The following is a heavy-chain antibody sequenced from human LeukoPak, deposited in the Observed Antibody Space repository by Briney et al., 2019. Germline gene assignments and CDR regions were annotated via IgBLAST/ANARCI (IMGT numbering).Heavy chain of an antibody. J-gene: IGHJ4*02. Sequence: PGGSLRLSCAASGFTFSSYAMSWVRQAPGKGLEWVSAISGSGGSTYYADSVKGRFTISRDNSKNTLYLQMNSLRAEDTAVYYCAKVIRWVVVVPAATMGFDYWGQGTLVTVSS. CDR3: AKVIRWVVVVPAATMGFDY. CDR2: ISGSGGST. D-gene: IGHD2-2*01. V-gene: IGHV3-23*01. CDR1: GFTFSSYA.